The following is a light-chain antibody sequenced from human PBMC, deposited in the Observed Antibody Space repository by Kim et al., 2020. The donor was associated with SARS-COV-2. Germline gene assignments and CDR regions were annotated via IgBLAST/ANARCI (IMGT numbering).Light chain of an antibody. CDR3: SSYAGSNNLV. CDR2: EVS. CDR1: SGDLGGYTY. Sequence: GESVPGSCTGTSGDLGGYTYVSWYQQHPGKAPKRMIYEVSKRPSGVPGRFSGSKSGNTASLTVSGLQAEDEADYYCSSYAGSNNLVFGGGTQLTVL. J-gene: IGLJ2*01. V-gene: IGLV2-8*01.